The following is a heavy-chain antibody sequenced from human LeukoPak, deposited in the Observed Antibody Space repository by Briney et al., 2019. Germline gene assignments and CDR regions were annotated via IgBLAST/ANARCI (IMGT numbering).Heavy chain of an antibody. J-gene: IGHJ1*01. CDR3: ARVAVEGREFFQH. CDR2: IYTAGNT. V-gene: IGHV3-66*02. Sequence: GGSLRLSCTASAFTVSSNCMSWVRQAPGKGLEWVSLIYTAGNTYYADSVRGRFTISRDISKNTLYLQMNSLRVDDTAVYYCARVAVEGREFFQHWGQGTLVTVSS. D-gene: IGHD6-19*01. CDR1: AFTVSSNC.